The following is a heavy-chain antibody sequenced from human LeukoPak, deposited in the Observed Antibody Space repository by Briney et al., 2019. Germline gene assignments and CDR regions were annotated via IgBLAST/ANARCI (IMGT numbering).Heavy chain of an antibody. J-gene: IGHJ2*01. D-gene: IGHD2-21*02. CDR3: AKSIEYCGADCYGYFDL. Sequence: ASVKVSCKASGYTFTNYDINWVRQAPGQGLEWMGRINPNSGATNYAQKFQGRVTMTRDTSISTAYMELTTLRSDDTAVYYCAKSIEYCGADCYGYFDLWGRGTLVTVSS. CDR2: INPNSGAT. CDR1: GYTFTNYD. V-gene: IGHV1-2*06.